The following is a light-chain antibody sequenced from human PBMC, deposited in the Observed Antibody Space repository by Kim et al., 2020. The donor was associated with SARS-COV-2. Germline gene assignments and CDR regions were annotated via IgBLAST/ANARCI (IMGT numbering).Light chain of an antibody. CDR3: NSRDSSGNHYV. Sequence: ALGQTVRITCQGDSLRRYYASWYQQKPGQAHVLVIYGKNNRPSGIPDRFSGSSSGNTASLTITGAQAEDEADYYCNSRDSSGNHYVFGTGTKVTVL. V-gene: IGLV3-19*01. CDR1: SLRRYY. J-gene: IGLJ1*01. CDR2: GKN.